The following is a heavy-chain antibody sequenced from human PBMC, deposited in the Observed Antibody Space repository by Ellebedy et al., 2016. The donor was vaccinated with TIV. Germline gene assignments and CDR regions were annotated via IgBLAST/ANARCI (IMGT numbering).Heavy chain of an antibody. J-gene: IGHJ4*02. CDR1: GYTLTELS. CDR2: FDPEDGET. Sequence: ASVKVSXXVSGYTLTELSMHWVRQAPGKGLEWMGGFDPEDGETIYAQKFQGRVTMTEDTSTDTAYMELSSLRSEDTAVYYCATGSYDFWSGYYRPRYFDYWGQGTLVTVSS. CDR3: ATGSYDFWSGYYRPRYFDY. D-gene: IGHD3-3*01. V-gene: IGHV1-24*01.